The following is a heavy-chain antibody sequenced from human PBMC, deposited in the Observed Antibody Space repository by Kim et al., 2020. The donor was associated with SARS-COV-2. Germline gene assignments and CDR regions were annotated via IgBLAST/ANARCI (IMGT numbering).Heavy chain of an antibody. CDR3: ARGASGWGRPYYYYYYMDV. CDR1: GFTVSSNY. Sequence: GGSLRLSCAASGFTVSSNYMSWVRQAPGKGLEWVSVIYSGGSTYYADSVKGRFTISRDNSKNTLYLQMNSLRAEDTAVYYCARGASGWGRPYYYYYYMDVWGKGTTVTVSS. J-gene: IGHJ6*03. D-gene: IGHD7-27*01. V-gene: IGHV3-66*01. CDR2: IYSGGST.